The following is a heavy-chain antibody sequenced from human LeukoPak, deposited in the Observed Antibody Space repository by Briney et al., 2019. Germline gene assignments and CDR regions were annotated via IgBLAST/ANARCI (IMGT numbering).Heavy chain of an antibody. V-gene: IGHV4-31*03. CDR1: GGSISSGGYY. CDR2: IYYSGST. D-gene: IGHD5-24*01. CDR3: ARGVEMATISPNLIDY. J-gene: IGHJ4*02. Sequence: PSQTLSLTCTVSGGSISSGGYYWRWIRQHPGKGLEWIGYIYYSGSTYYNPSLKSRGTISVDTSKNQFSLKLSSVTAADTAVYYCARGVEMATISPNLIDYWGQGTLVTVSS.